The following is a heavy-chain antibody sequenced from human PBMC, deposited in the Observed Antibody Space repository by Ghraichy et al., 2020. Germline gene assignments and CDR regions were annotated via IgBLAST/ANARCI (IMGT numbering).Heavy chain of an antibody. CDR2: ISGSGTYT. CDR3: ARSHRWDYSTLYNFDS. V-gene: IGHV3-23*01. CDR1: GFTFSNYA. J-gene: IGHJ4*02. D-gene: IGHD4-11*01. Sequence: GGSLRLSCAASGFTFSNYAMSWVRQAPGKGLEWVSVISGSGTYTYYADSVKGRFTISRDNSKNTLYVQMRSLRAEDTAVYYCARSHRWDYSTLYNFDSWGQGTLVTVSS.